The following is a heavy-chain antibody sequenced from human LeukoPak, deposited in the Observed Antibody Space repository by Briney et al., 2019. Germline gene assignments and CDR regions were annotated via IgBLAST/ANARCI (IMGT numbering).Heavy chain of an antibody. J-gene: IGHJ3*02. CDR3: ARDSPYSSSWQSDAFDI. CDR2: IYYSGST. CDR1: GGSVSSGSYY. D-gene: IGHD6-13*01. Sequence: SETLSLTCTVSGGSVSSGSYYWSWIRQPSGKGLEWIGYIYYSGSTNYNPSLKSRVTISVDTSKNQFSLKLSSVTAADTAVYYCARDSPYSSSWQSDAFDIWGQGTMVTVSS. V-gene: IGHV4-61*01.